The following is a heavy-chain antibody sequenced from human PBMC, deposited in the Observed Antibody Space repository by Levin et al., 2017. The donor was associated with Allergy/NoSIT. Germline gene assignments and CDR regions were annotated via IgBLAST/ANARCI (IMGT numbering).Heavy chain of an antibody. CDR1: GFTFSHFY. Sequence: PGGSLRLSCAASGFTFSHFYMAWVRQAPGKGLEWVANTNGDGGGKEYADSLEGRFTISRDNAKNSLYLQMNNLRAEDTAVYYCARWGSWYIDLWGRGSLVTVST. CDR3: ARWGSWYIDL. CDR2: TNGDGGGK. V-gene: IGHV3-7*01. D-gene: IGHD3-16*01. J-gene: IGHJ2*01.